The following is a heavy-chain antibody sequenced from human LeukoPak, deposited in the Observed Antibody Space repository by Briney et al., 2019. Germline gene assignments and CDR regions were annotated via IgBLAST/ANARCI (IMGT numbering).Heavy chain of an antibody. J-gene: IGHJ2*01. Sequence: ASVKVSCKASGYTFTSYDINWVRQATGQGLEWMGWMNPNSGNTGYAQKFQGRVTMTRNTSISTAYMELSSLRSEDTAVYYCATPGYYDSSGYPGRYFDLWGRGTLVTVSS. D-gene: IGHD3-22*01. V-gene: IGHV1-8*01. CDR3: ATPGYYDSSGYPGRYFDL. CDR1: GYTFTSYD. CDR2: MNPNSGNT.